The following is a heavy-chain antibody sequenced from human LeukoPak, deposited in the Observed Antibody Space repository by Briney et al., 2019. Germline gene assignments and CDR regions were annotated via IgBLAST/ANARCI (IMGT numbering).Heavy chain of an antibody. CDR2: ISSSSSTI. CDR1: GFTFSSYS. J-gene: IGHJ4*02. Sequence: GGSLRLSCAASGFTFSSYSMNWVRQAPGKGLEWVSYISSSSSTIYYADSVKGRFTISRDNAKNSLYLQMNSLRAEDTALYYCAKDIGSSSWLEGPGYWGQGTLVTVSS. V-gene: IGHV3-48*04. CDR3: AKDIGSSSWLEGPGY. D-gene: IGHD6-13*01.